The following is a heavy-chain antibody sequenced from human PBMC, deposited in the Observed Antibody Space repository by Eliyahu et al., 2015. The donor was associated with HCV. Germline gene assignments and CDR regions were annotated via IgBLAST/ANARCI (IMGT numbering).Heavy chain of an antibody. CDR2: ISSSSSYI. CDR3: AREVSYYGSGSYDDY. J-gene: IGHJ4*02. V-gene: IGHV3-21*01. CDR1: GFTFXSYS. Sequence: EVQLVESGGGLVKPGGSLXLSCAASGFTFXSYSMNWVRQAPGKGLEXVSSISSSSSYIYYADSVKGRFTISRDNAKNSLYLQMNSLRAEDTAVYYCAREVSYYGSGSYDDYWGQGTLVTVSS. D-gene: IGHD3-10*01.